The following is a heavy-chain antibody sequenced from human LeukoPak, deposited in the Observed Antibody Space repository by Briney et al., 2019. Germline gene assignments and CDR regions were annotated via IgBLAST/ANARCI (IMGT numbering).Heavy chain of an antibody. CDR1: GVSISSGSYY. CDR3: ARTRRGYVGYYDY. Sequence: PSETLSLTCTVSGVSISSGSYYWSWIRQPAGKGLEWIGRIYTSGSTNYNPSLKSRVTISVDTSKNQFSLKMSSVTAADTAVYYCARTRRGYVGYYDYWGQGTLVTVSS. D-gene: IGHD5-12*01. J-gene: IGHJ4*02. CDR2: IYTSGST. V-gene: IGHV4-61*02.